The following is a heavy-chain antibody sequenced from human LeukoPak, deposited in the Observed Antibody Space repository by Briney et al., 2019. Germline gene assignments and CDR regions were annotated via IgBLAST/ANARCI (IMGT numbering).Heavy chain of an antibody. J-gene: IGHJ5*02. V-gene: IGHV3-21*01. CDR1: GFTFGAIA. Sequence: PGGSLRLSCKASGFTFGAIAMNWVRQAPGKGRGWVSSIISISSYIYYADSVKGRFTISRDNAKNSRYLQMNSLRAEDTAVYYCARELRGTVTTATWSFDPWGQGTLVTVSS. CDR2: IISISSYI. CDR3: ARELRGTVTTATWSFDP. D-gene: IGHD4-17*01.